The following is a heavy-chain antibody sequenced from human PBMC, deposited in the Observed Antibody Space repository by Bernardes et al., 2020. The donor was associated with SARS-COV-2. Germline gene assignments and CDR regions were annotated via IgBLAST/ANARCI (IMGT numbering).Heavy chain of an antibody. CDR2: IFYSWST. J-gene: IGHJ6*02. V-gene: IGHV4-39*01. CDR3: ARRPSASGSGMDV. Sequence: LSLTRTGFGLPVCKSSYFWGWTRPRPGKGLEWIGHIFYSWSTYYNPSLKSRVTISGDTSKNQFSLRLSSVTAADTAVYYCARRPSASGSGMDVWGQGTTDTVSS. CDR1: GLPVCKSSYF.